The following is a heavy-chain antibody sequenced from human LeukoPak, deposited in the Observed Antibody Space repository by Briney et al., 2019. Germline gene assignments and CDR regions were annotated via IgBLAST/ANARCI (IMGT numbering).Heavy chain of an antibody. CDR2: IIPIFGTA. D-gene: IGHD4-17*01. J-gene: IGHJ6*03. CDR3: AREDRYGDYRVGYYYYYMDV. V-gene: IGHV1-69*05. CDR1: GGTFSSYA. Sequence: SVKVSCKASGGTFSSYAISWVRQAPGQGLEWMGGIIPIFGTANYAQKLQGRVTMTTDTSTSTAYMELRSLRSDDTAVYYCAREDRYGDYRVGYYYYYMDVWGKGTTVTVSS.